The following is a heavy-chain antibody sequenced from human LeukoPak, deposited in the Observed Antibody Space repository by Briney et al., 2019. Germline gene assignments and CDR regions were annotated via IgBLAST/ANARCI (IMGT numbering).Heavy chain of an antibody. CDR2: IKQDGSEK. J-gene: IGHJ4*02. CDR1: GFTFSSYW. V-gene: IGHV3-7*01. CDR3: ARDFWSGPFDY. D-gene: IGHD3-3*01. Sequence: GGSLRLSCAASGFTFSSYWMSWVRQAPGKGLEWVANIKQDGSEKHYVDSVKGRFTISRDNAKNSLYLQMNSLRAEDTAVYYCARDFWSGPFDYWGQGTLVTVSS.